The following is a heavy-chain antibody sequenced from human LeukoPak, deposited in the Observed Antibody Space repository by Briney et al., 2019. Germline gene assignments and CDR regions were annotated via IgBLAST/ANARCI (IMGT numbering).Heavy chain of an antibody. V-gene: IGHV4-39*01. CDR1: GFTVSSNY. J-gene: IGHJ3*02. CDR3: ARLSGAHDAFDI. CDR2: IYYSGST. Sequence: GSLRLSCAASGFTVSSNYMTWVRQPPGKGLEWIGSIYYSGSTYYNPSLKSRVTISVDTSKNQFSLKLSSVTAADTAVYYCARLSGAHDAFDIWGQGTMVTVSS.